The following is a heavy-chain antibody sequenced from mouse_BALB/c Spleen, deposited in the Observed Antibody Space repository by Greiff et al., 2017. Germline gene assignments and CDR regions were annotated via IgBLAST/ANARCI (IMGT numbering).Heavy chain of an antibody. Sequence: EVQVVESGGDLVKPGGSLKLSCAASGFTFSSYGMSWVRQTPDKRLEWVATISSGGSYTYYPDSVKGRFTISRDNAKNTLYLQMSSLKSEDTAMYYCARPGSGAWFAYWGQGTLVTVSA. D-gene: IGHD1-3*01. CDR2: ISSGGSYT. CDR3: ARPGSGAWFAY. J-gene: IGHJ3*01. CDR1: GFTFSSYG. V-gene: IGHV5-6*01.